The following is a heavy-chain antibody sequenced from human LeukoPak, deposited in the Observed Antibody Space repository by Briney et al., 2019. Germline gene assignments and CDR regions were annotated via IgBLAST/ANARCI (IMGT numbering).Heavy chain of an antibody. CDR3: ARGRDGYNFDY. CDR2: ISSSGSYI. CDR1: GSTFSSNE. V-gene: IGHV3-48*03. D-gene: IGHD5-24*01. J-gene: IGHJ4*02. Sequence: GGSLRLSCAASGSTFSSNEMNWVRQAPGKGLEWVSYISSSGSYIYYVDSVKGRFTISRDNAKNSLYLQMNSLRADDTAVYYCARGRDGYNFDYWGQGPLVTVSS.